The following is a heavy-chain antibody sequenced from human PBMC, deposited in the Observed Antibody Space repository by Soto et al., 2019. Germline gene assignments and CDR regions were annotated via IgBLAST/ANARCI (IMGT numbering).Heavy chain of an antibody. CDR3: ARAQSMTTVTTFAY. V-gene: IGHV1-8*01. CDR2: MNPNSGNT. Sequence: ASVKVSCKASGYTFTSYDINWVRQATGQGLEWMGWMNPNSGNTGYAQKFQGRVTMTRNTSISTAYMELSSPRSEDTAVYYCARAQSMTTVTTFAYWGQGTLVTVSS. CDR1: GYTFTSYD. D-gene: IGHD4-17*01. J-gene: IGHJ4*02.